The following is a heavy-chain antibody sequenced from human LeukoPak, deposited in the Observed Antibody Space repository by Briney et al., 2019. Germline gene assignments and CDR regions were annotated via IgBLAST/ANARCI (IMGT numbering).Heavy chain of an antibody. D-gene: IGHD6-13*01. CDR1: GFTFSSYS. Sequence: PGGSLRLSCAASGFTFSSYSMNWVRQAPGKGLEWVSSISSSSSYIYYADSVKGRFTISRDNSKNTLYLQMNSLRAEDTAVYYCAKDGTAAGTYWYYYYYYMDVWGKGTTVTVSS. V-gene: IGHV3-21*04. CDR3: AKDGTAAGTYWYYYYYYMDV. CDR2: ISSSSSYI. J-gene: IGHJ6*03.